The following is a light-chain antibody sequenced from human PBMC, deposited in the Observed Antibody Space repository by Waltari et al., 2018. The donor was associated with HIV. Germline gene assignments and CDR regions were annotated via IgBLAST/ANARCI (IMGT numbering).Light chain of an antibody. CDR2: HVP. Sequence: QSLLAQPRSVSGSPGQSVTISCTGTSSDIGGYNYINWFQQHPGKAPKVIIYHVPKRPSGVPDRFSASRSGNTASLTISGLQADDEAEYYCCSYAGSFTYVFGSGTQVSVL. J-gene: IGLJ1*01. CDR3: CSYAGSFTYV. CDR1: SSDIGGYNY. V-gene: IGLV2-11*01.